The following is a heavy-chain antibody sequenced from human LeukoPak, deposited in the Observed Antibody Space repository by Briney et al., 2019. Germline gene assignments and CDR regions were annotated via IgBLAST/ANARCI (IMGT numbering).Heavy chain of an antibody. D-gene: IGHD6-13*01. J-gene: IGHJ4*02. CDR1: GYTSTSYD. V-gene: IGHV1-8*01. CDR2: MNPNSGNT. CDR3: ARGYSSSWSTRRGDFDY. Sequence: ASVKVSCKASGYTSTSYDINWVRQATGQGLEWMGWMNPNSGNTGYAQKFQGRVTMTRNTSISTAYMELSSLRSEDTAVYYCARGYSSSWSTRRGDFDYWGQGTLVTVSS.